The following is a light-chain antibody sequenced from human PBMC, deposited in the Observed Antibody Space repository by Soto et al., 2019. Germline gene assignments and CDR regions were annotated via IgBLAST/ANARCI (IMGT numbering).Light chain of an antibody. Sequence: DIQLTQSPSFLSASVGDRVTITCRASQGIASSLAWYQQKPGKPPKLLIYAESTLQSGVPSRFSGSGSGTRGTLTISSLQPEDFATYYCQQVKSYPRTFGGGTKVDIK. J-gene: IGKJ4*01. CDR2: AES. V-gene: IGKV1-9*01. CDR1: QGIASS. CDR3: QQVKSYPRT.